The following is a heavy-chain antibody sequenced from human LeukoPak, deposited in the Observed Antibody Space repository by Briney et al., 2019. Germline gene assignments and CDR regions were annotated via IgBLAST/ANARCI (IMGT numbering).Heavy chain of an antibody. V-gene: IGHV4-39*01. CDR2: IYYSGST. Sequence: QPXGXGLXWIGSIYYSGSTYYNPSLKSRVTISVDTSKNQFSLKLSSVTAADTAVYYCARTPPYCSSTSCYDFDYWGQGTLVTVSS. D-gene: IGHD2-2*01. J-gene: IGHJ4*02. CDR3: ARTPPYCSSTSCYDFDY.